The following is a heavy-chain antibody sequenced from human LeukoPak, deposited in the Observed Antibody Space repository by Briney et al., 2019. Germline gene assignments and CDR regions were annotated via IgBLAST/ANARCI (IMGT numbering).Heavy chain of an antibody. V-gene: IGHV1-18*01. CDR3: ARDRVYSYGYDFDY. J-gene: IGHJ4*02. CDR1: GYTFTSYD. D-gene: IGHD5-18*01. CDR2: ISAYNGNT. Sequence: ASVKASCKASGYTFTSYDISWVRQAPGQGLEWMGWISAYNGNTNYAQKLQGRVTMTTDTSTSTAYMELRSLRSDDTAVYYCARDRVYSYGYDFDYWGQGTLVTVSS.